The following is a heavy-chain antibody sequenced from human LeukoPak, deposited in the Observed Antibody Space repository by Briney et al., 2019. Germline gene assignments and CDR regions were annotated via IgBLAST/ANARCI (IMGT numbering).Heavy chain of an antibody. CDR2: IYYSGST. Sequence: SETLSLTCTVFGGSISSYYWSWIRQPPGKGLEWTGYIYYSGSTNYNPSLKSRVTISVDTSKNQFSLKLSSVTAADTAVYYCARYQLPGPSAFDIWGQGTMVTVSS. V-gene: IGHV4-59*08. D-gene: IGHD2-2*01. CDR3: ARYQLPGPSAFDI. CDR1: GGSISSYY. J-gene: IGHJ3*02.